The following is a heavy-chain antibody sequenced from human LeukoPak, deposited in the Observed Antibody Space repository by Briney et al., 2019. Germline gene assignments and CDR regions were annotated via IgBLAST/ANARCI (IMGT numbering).Heavy chain of an antibody. CDR2: NSAYNGNT. V-gene: IGHV1-18*01. Sequence: GASVKVSCKASGYTFTSYGISWVRQAPGQGLEWMGWNSAYNGNTNDAQKVQGRVTMTTDTSTSTAYMELRSLRSDDTAVYYCARDSLGDYVWGSYRHDFDCWGQGTLVTVSS. D-gene: IGHD3-16*02. J-gene: IGHJ4*02. CDR3: ARDSLGDYVWGSYRHDFDC. CDR1: GYTFTSYG.